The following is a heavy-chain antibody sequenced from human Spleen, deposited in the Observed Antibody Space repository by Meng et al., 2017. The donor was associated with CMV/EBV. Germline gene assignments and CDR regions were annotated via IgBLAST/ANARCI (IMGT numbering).Heavy chain of an antibody. V-gene: IGHV3-30*02. CDR2: IRYDGSNK. Sequence: GESLKISCAASGFTFSSSGMHWARQAPGKGLEWVAFIRYDGSNKYYADSVKGRFTISRDNSKNSLYLQMNSLRTEDTALYYCAKDSWAGQHLYYYYGMDVWGLGTTVTVSS. CDR3: AKDSWAGQHLYYYYGMDV. D-gene: IGHD6-13*01. CDR1: GFTFSSSG. J-gene: IGHJ6*02.